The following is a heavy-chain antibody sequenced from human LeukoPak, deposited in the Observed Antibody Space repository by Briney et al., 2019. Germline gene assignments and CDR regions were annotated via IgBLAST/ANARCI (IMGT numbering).Heavy chain of an antibody. CDR2: IYSGGST. CDR3: ARESVQYSYGYYYYYGMDV. J-gene: IGHJ6*02. Sequence: GSLRLSCAASGFTVSSNYMSWVRQAPGKGLEWVSVIYSGGSTYYADSVKGRFTISRHNSKNTLYLQMNSLRAEDTAVYYCARESVQYSYGYYYYYGMDVWGQGTTVTVSS. CDR1: GFTVSSNY. D-gene: IGHD5-18*01. V-gene: IGHV3-53*04.